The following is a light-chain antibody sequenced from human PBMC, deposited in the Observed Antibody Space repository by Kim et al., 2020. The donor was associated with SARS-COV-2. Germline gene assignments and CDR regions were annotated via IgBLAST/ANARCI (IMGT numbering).Light chain of an antibody. V-gene: IGKV1-27*01. J-gene: IGKJ1*01. CDR3: QQYNSAPRT. CDR2: STS. CDR1: QGISNY. Sequence: ASVGDRVTITCRASQGISNYLAWYQQRPGKVPRLLIYSTSTLQSGVPSRFSGSGSGTDFTLTISSLQPEDVATYYCQQYNSAPRTFGQGTKVDIK.